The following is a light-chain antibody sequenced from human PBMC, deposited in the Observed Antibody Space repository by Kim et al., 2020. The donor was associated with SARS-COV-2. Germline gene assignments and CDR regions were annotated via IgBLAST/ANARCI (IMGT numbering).Light chain of an antibody. J-gene: IGKJ1*01. CDR2: GAS. CDR3: QQYNNWPPWT. Sequence: SPGERATLSCRASQSVYSKLAWYQQKPGQAPRLLIYGASTRATGIPARFSGSGSGTEFTLTISSLQSEDFAVYYCQQYNNWPPWTFGQGTKVDIK. V-gene: IGKV3-15*01. CDR1: QSVYSK.